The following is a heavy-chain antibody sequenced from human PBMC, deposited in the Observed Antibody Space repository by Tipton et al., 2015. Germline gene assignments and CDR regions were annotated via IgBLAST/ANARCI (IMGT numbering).Heavy chain of an antibody. Sequence: PGLVKPSESLSLTCNVSGGSVSSGNYYWSWIRQPPGKALEWIGYISYTDTTHYNPSLKSRVTISLDSSKNQFSLTLNSVTAAGTAVYYCARLTYVDSRREFDYWGQGTLVTVS. V-gene: IGHV4-61*01. CDR2: ISYTDTT. J-gene: IGHJ4*02. D-gene: IGHD4-17*01. CDR1: GGSVSSGNYY. CDR3: ARLTYVDSRREFDY.